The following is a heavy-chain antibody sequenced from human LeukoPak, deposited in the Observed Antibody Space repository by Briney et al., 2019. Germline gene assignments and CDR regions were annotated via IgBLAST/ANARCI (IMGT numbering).Heavy chain of an antibody. CDR3: ARHGDFPFTRYYYMDV. J-gene: IGHJ6*03. CDR2: IIPIFGTA. Sequence: SVKVSCKASGGTFSSYAISWVRQAPGQGLEWMGGIIPIFGTANYAQKFQGRVTITTDESTSTAYMELSSLRSEDTAVYYCARHGDFPFTRYYYMDVWGKGTTVTVSS. V-gene: IGHV1-69*05. D-gene: IGHD4-17*01. CDR1: GGTFSSYA.